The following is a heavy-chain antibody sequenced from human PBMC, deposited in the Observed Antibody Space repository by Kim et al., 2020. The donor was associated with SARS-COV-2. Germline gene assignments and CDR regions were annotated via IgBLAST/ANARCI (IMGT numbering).Heavy chain of an antibody. Sequence: GGSLRLSCTASGFTFSGHGLHWVRQAPGTGLEWVTGISYDGSNRYYADSVQGRFTISRDNSKNTLYVQMNSLRVEDTAVYYCARAYGSGNYLFYFDSWGQGTLVTVSS. CDR2: ISYDGSNR. D-gene: IGHD3-10*01. V-gene: IGHV3-30*04. CDR1: GFTFSGHG. J-gene: IGHJ4*02. CDR3: ARAYGSGNYLFYFDS.